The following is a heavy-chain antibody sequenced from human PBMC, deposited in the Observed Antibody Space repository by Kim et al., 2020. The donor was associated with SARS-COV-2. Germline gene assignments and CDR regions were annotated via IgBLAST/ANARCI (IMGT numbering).Heavy chain of an antibody. D-gene: IGHD3-9*01. J-gene: IGHJ5*02. CDR2: INTNTGNP. V-gene: IGHV7-4-1*02. CDR1: GYTFTNYA. Sequence: ASVKVSCKASGYTFTNYAMNWVRQAPGQGLEWMGWINTNTGNPTYAQGFTGRFVFSLDTSVSTAYLQISSLKAEDTAVYYCARDIHYGILTSYYISNNWFDPWGQGALVTVSS. CDR3: ARDIHYGILTSYYISNNWFDP.